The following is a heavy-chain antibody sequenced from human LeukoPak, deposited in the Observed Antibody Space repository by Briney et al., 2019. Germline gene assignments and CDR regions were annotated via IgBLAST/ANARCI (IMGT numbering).Heavy chain of an antibody. D-gene: IGHD3-22*01. J-gene: IGHJ3*01. CDR2: IYTSGNT. CDR1: GGSISSYY. V-gene: IGHV4-4*07. Sequence: PSETLSLTCTVSGGSISSYYWSWIRQPAGKGLEWIGRIYTSGNTNYNPSLKSRLTMSVDTSKNQFSLKLSSVTAADTAVYYCARQSDSSGCYYLGAFDFWGQGTMVTVSS. CDR3: ARQSDSSGCYYLGAFDF.